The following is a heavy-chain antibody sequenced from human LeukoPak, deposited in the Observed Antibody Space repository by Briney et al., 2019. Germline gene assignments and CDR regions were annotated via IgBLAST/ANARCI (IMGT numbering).Heavy chain of an antibody. CDR2: ISSNGKNK. CDR1: GFAFSSYG. CDR3: ARPMYYYESSGSLAV. D-gene: IGHD3-22*01. Sequence: PGGSLRLSGAASGFAFSSYGIHWVRQAPGKWLEWVALISSNGKNKDYADSVKGRFTISRDNSKNTLYLQMNSLRAEDTAVYYCARPMYYYESSGSLAVWGQGTTVTVTS. V-gene: IGHV3-30*04. J-gene: IGHJ6*02.